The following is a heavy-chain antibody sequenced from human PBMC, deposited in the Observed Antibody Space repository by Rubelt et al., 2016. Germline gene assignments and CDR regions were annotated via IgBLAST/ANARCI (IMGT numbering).Heavy chain of an antibody. V-gene: IGHV4-34*01. J-gene: IGHJ4*02. Sequence: TNYNPSLKSRVTISVDTSKNQFSLKLSSVTAADTAVYYCARITIGQQLEYYFDSWGQGTVVTVSS. D-gene: IGHD3-16*01. CDR3: ARITIGQQLEYYFDS. CDR2: T.